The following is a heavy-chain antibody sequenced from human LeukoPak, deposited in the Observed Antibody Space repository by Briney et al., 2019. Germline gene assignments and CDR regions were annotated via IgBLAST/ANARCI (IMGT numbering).Heavy chain of an antibody. CDR1: GYTFTSYY. J-gene: IGHJ4*02. CDR2: INPSGGST. V-gene: IGHV1-46*01. CDR3: ARDRSVRYPGSSFVY. D-gene: IGHD3-9*01. Sequence: ASVKVSCKASGYTFTSYYMHWVRHAPRQGLEWMGIINPSGGSTSYAQKFQGRVTSTRDTSTSTVYMELSSPRSEDTAVYYCARDRSVRYPGSSFVYWGQGTLVTVSS.